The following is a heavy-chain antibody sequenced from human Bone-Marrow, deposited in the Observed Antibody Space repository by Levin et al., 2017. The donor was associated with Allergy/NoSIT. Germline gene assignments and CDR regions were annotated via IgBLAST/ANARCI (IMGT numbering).Heavy chain of an antibody. CDR1: GFTFSGYG. D-gene: IGHD1-7*01. CDR3: ARDRVGDWNYVFEY. CDR2: ISGNSDSA. J-gene: IGHJ4*02. V-gene: IGHV3-48*02. Sequence: PGGSLRLSCETSGFTFSGYGMNWVRQAPGKGPEWVSFISGNSDSAHYADSVKGRFTISRDNARNSLYLQMNSLSDEDTAVYYCARDRVGDWNYVFEYWGQGTLVTVSS.